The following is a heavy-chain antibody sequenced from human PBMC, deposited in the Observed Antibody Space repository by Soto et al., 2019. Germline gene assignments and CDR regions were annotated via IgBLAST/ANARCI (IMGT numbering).Heavy chain of an antibody. CDR2: IIPIFGTA. D-gene: IGHD6-19*01. CDR1: GGTLSSYA. J-gene: IGHJ4*02. Sequence: ASVKVSCKASGGTLSSYAISWVRQAPGQGLEWMGGIIPIFGTANYAQKFQGRVTITADKSTSTAYMELSSLRSEDTAVYYCARDSSSGSPFDYWGQGTLVTVSS. V-gene: IGHV1-69*06. CDR3: ARDSSSGSPFDY.